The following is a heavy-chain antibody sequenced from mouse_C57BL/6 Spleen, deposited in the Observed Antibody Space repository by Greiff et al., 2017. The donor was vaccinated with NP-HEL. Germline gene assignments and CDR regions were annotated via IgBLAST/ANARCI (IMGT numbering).Heavy chain of an antibody. V-gene: IGHV1-69*01. CDR2: IDPSDSYT. Sequence: QVQLQQPGAELVMPGASVKLSCKASGYTFTSYWMHWVKQRPGQGLEWIGEIDPSDSYTNYNQKFKGKSTLTVDKSSSTAYMQLSSLTSEDSAVYYCALDSSGYGAYWGQGTLVTVSA. D-gene: IGHD3-2*02. CDR1: GYTFTSYW. J-gene: IGHJ3*01. CDR3: ALDSSGYGAY.